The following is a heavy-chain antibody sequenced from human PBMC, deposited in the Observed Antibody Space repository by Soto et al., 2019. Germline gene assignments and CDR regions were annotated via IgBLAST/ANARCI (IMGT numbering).Heavy chain of an antibody. D-gene: IGHD2-2*01. V-gene: IGHV1-18*01. CDR3: ARRGATSWTTDY. Sequence: QVQLVQSGAKVEKPGASVKVSCKASGYTFTSYGISWVRQAPGQGLEWMGWVSAYNGNTDYAQKLQGRVTMTTDTSTNTAYMELRSLTPDDTAVYYCARRGATSWTTDYWGQGTLVTVSS. J-gene: IGHJ4*02. CDR1: GYTFTSYG. CDR2: VSAYNGNT.